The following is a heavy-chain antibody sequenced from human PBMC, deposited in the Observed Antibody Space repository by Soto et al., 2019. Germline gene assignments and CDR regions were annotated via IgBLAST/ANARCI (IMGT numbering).Heavy chain of an antibody. CDR1: GGTFSRYS. Sequence: QVQLVQSGAEVKKPGSSVKVSCKASGGTFSRYSITWVRQAPGHGLEWIGRIIPIFGIPTYAQKFQGRVTITADESTSTAYMELSSLRSGDTAVYYCAREDRDRETGLVPAAIDGMDVGGQGTTVTVSS. D-gene: IGHD2-2*01. J-gene: IGHJ6*02. CDR2: IIPIFGIP. CDR3: AREDRDRETGLVPAAIDGMDV. V-gene: IGHV1-69*08.